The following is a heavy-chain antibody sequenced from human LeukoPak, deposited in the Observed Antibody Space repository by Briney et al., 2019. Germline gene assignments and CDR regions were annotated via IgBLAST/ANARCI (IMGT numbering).Heavy chain of an antibody. J-gene: IGHJ4*02. CDR1: GDSISSYY. Sequence: SETLSLTCTVSGDSISSYYWSWIRQPAGKGLEWIGRIYTSGSTNYNPSLKSRVTISVDTSKNQFSLNLSSVTAADTAVYYCARDSDFHGSDYWGQGTLVTVSS. CDR2: IYTSGST. D-gene: IGHD2-21*02. V-gene: IGHV4-4*07. CDR3: ARDSDFHGSDY.